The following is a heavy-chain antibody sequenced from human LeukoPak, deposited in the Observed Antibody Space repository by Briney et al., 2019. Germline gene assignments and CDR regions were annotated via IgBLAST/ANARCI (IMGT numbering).Heavy chain of an antibody. Sequence: GGSLRLSCVASGFTFSSRDWMTWVRQAPGKGLAWVANIKQDGSEKYYVDSVKGRFTISRDNAKNSLYLQMNSLRAEDTALYYCARAGMDGRGYYQGFDYWGQGTLVTVSS. D-gene: IGHD3-22*01. CDR2: IKQDGSEK. V-gene: IGHV3-7*01. J-gene: IGHJ4*02. CDR1: GFTFSSRDW. CDR3: ARAGMDGRGYYQGFDY.